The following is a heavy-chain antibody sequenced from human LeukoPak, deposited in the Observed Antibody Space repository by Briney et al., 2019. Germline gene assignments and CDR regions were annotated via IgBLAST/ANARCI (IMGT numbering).Heavy chain of an antibody. Sequence: SETLSLTCSVSGGSISGHYWTWIRQPPGKGLEWIGYVFSSGSTNYKSSLKSRVTISDDTSKNQFSLRLTSETAADTAVYYCARVPTIFKVDMYYFDFWGQGHLVTVS. V-gene: IGHV4-59*11. CDR3: ARVPTIFKVDMYYFDF. CDR2: VFSSGST. CDR1: GGSISGHY. J-gene: IGHJ4*02. D-gene: IGHD3-3*01.